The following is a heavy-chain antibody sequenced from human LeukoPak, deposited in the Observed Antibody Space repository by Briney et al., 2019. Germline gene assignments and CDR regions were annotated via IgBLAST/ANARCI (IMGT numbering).Heavy chain of an antibody. CDR3: ARHVGISF. D-gene: IGHD7-27*01. Sequence: PGGSLRLSCAASGFTLRSYWMHWVRQAPGKGLVWVSRINIDGSSTSYADSVKGRFTISRDNAKNTVYLQMSNLRDDDTAIYYCARHVGISFWGQGTLVTVSS. CDR1: GFTLRSYW. J-gene: IGHJ4*02. V-gene: IGHV3-74*01. CDR2: INIDGSST.